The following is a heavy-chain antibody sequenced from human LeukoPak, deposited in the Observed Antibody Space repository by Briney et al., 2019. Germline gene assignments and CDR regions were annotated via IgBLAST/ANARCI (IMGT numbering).Heavy chain of an antibody. J-gene: IGHJ4*02. D-gene: IGHD6-13*01. Sequence: GGSLRLSCAASGFTFSSYEMNWVRQAPGEGLEWVSYISSSGSTLYYADSVKGRFTISRDNAKNSLYLQMNSLRAEDTAVYYCARRQQASDYWGQGTLVTVSS. CDR2: ISSSGSTL. CDR1: GFTFSSYE. V-gene: IGHV3-48*03. CDR3: ARRQQASDY.